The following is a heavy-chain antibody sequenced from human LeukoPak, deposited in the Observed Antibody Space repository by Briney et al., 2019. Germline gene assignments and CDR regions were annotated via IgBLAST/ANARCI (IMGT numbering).Heavy chain of an antibody. CDR1: GFTVSSNY. CDR2: IYSGGST. Sequence: PGGSLRLSCAASGFTVSSNYMSWVRQAPGKGLEWVSVIYSGGSTYYADSVKGRFTISRDNSKNTLYLQVNSLRAEDTAVYYCARDRVYGDFLFDYWGQGTLVTVSS. J-gene: IGHJ4*02. D-gene: IGHD4-17*01. V-gene: IGHV3-53*01. CDR3: ARDRVYGDFLFDY.